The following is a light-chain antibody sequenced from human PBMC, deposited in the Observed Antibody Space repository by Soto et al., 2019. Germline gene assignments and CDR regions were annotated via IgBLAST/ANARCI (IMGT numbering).Light chain of an antibody. CDR2: AAS. Sequence: DIQMTQSPSSLSASVGDRVTITCRASQSISSYLNWYQQKPGKAPKLLIYAASSLQSGVTSRFSGSGSGTDFTLTISSLQPEDFATDYCQQSDSTPHTFGQGTKLEIK. CDR1: QSISSY. V-gene: IGKV1-39*01. J-gene: IGKJ2*01. CDR3: QQSDSTPHT.